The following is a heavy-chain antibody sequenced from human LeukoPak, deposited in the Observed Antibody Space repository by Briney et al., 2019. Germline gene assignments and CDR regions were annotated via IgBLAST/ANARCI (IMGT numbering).Heavy chain of an antibody. D-gene: IGHD2-2*01. J-gene: IGHJ6*03. CDR3: ARVGNIVVGDYYYMDV. Sequence: PSETLSLTCTVSGGSISSSSYYWGWIRQPPGKGLEWIGSIYYSGSTYYNPSLKSRVTISVDTSKNQFSLKLSSVTAADTAIYYCARVGNIVVGDYYYMDVWGKGTTVTVSS. CDR1: GGSISSSSYY. V-gene: IGHV4-39*07. CDR2: IYYSGST.